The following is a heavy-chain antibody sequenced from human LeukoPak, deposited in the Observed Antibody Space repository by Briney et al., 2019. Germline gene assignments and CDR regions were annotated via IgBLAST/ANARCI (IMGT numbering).Heavy chain of an antibody. CDR1: GYTFTEHF. V-gene: IGHV1-2*02. Sequence: ASVKVSCKASGYTFTEHFIHWVRQAPGQGLQYMGWIHPASANTVYAQMFHGRVTLTRDTPATTTYMELSGLRSDDTAVYYCARDLRPANLWGQGTLVSVSS. J-gene: IGHJ4*02. CDR3: ARDLRPANL. D-gene: IGHD1-7*01. CDR2: IHPASANT.